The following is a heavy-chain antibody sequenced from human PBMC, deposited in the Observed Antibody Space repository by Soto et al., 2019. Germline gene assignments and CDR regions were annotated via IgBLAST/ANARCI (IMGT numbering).Heavy chain of an antibody. CDR3: ARDKVGTAADF. J-gene: IGHJ4*02. Sequence: QVYLVQSGVEVQKPGASVKVSCKASGYTFTNYGVSWVRQAPGHGLEWMGWITGSTGDTNYAQKFQDRFAMTTDTTTDTAYMELMSLRADDTAVYYCARDKVGTAADFWGQGTLVTVSS. D-gene: IGHD2-21*02. V-gene: IGHV1-18*01. CDR1: GYTFTNYG. CDR2: ITGSTGDT.